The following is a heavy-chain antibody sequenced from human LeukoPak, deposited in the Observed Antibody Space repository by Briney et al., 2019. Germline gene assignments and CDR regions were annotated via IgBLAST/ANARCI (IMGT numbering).Heavy chain of an antibody. CDR2: ISSSSSYI. J-gene: IGHJ5*02. CDR1: GFTFSSYS. V-gene: IGHV3-21*01. D-gene: IGHD6-6*01. Sequence: GGSLRLSCAASGFTFSSYSMNWVRQAPGKGLEWVSSISSSSSYIYYADSVKGPFTISRDNAKNSLYLQMNSLRAEDTAVYYCARDPPGYSSSSNWFDPWGQGTLVTVSS. CDR3: ARDPPGYSSSSNWFDP.